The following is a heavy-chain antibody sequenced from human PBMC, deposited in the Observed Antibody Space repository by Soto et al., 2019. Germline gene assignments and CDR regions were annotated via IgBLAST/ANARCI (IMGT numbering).Heavy chain of an antibody. J-gene: IGHJ4*02. V-gene: IGHV4-59*01. CDR3: ARSGYYRNYFDY. CDR1: GCSISSYY. Sequence: AXETLSLTCTVSGCSISSYYWSWIRQPPGKGLEWIGYIYYSGSTNYNPSLKSRVTISVDTSKNQFSLKLSSVTAADTAVYYCARSGYYRNYFDYWGQGTLVTVSS. D-gene: IGHD3-22*01. CDR2: IYYSGST.